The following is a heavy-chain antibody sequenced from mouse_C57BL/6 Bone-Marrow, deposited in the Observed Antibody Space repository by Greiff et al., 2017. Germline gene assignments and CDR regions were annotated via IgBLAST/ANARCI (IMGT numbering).Heavy chain of an antibody. CDR2: ISDGGSYT. D-gene: IGHD2-4*01. V-gene: IGHV5-4*01. CDR1: GFTFSSYA. CDR3: ARDALYYDYLYYAMDY. J-gene: IGHJ4*01. Sequence: EVQGVESGGGLVKPGGSLKLSCAASGFTFSSYAMSWVRQTPEKRLEWVATISDGGSYTYYPDNVKGRFTISRDNDKNNLYLQMSHLKSEDTAMYYCARDALYYDYLYYAMDYWGQGTSVTVTS.